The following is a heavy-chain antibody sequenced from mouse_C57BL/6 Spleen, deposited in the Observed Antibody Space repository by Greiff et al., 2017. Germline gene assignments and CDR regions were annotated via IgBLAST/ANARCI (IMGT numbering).Heavy chain of an antibody. D-gene: IGHD1-1*01. V-gene: IGHV1-18*01. CDR1: GYTFTDYN. CDR3: ARRDGFYYFDY. CDR2: INPNNGGT. Sequence: VQLQQSGPELVKPGASVKIPCKASGYTFTDYNMDWVKQSHGKSLEWIGDINPNNGGTIYNQKFKGKATLTVEKSSSTAYLELRSLTSEDTAVYYCARRDGFYYFDYWGQGTTLTVSS. J-gene: IGHJ2*01.